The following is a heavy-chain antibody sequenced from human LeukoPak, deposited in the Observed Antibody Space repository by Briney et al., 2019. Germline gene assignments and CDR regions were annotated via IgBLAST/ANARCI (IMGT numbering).Heavy chain of an antibody. CDR1: GGTFSSYA. V-gene: IGHV1-24*01. CDR2: FDPEDGET. D-gene: IGHD3-22*01. J-gene: IGHJ4*02. Sequence: ASVKVSCKXSGGTFSSYAISWVRQAPRKGLEWMGGFDPEDGETIYAQKFQGRVTMTEDTSTDTAYMELSSLRSEDTAVYYCATGTYYYDSSGSYYWGQGTLVTVSS. CDR3: ATGTYYYDSSGSYY.